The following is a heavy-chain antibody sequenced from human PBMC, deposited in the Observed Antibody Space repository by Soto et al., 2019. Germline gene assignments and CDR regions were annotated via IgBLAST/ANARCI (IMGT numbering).Heavy chain of an antibody. CDR1: GYTFTIYA. CDR3: ARNLMGGNYYGSGSYYPLYY. CDR2: INAGNGNT. V-gene: IGHV1-3*01. D-gene: IGHD3-10*01. Sequence: ASVKVSCKASGYTFTIYAMHWVRQAPGQRLEWMGWINAGNGNTKYSQKFQGRVTITRDTSASTAYMELSSLRSEDTAVYYCARNLMGGNYYGSGSYYPLYYWGQGTLVTVSS. J-gene: IGHJ4*02.